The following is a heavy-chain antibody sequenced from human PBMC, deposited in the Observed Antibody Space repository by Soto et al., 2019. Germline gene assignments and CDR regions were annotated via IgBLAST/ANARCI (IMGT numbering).Heavy chain of an antibody. CDR1: GFSLTNYA. Sequence: QVQLVESGGGVVQPGRSLRLSCAASGFSLTNYAMHWVRQAPGKGLEWVAVISYDGSKKYYADSVEGRFTISRDDSKNTLYLQMNSLRAEDTAPYYCARDASGGDYVPDYWGQGTLVTVSS. CDR3: ARDASGGDYVPDY. V-gene: IGHV3-30-3*01. D-gene: IGHD4-17*01. J-gene: IGHJ4*02. CDR2: ISYDGSKK.